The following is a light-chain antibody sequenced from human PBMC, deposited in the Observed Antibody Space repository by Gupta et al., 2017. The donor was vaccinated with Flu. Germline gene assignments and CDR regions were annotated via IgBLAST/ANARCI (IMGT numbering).Light chain of an antibody. CDR1: QFIDRY. CDR2: TAS. V-gene: IGKV1-39*01. CDR3: QQSYGATC. J-gene: IGKJ4*01. Sequence: DIQMTQSPSSLSASVGDRVISTCRASQFIDRYVNWYQQKPGKAPNLLIYTASSLQSGVPSKFSCGGSGTTFALTISSLQPKDFAPYYCQQSYGATCFGGGAKVEIK.